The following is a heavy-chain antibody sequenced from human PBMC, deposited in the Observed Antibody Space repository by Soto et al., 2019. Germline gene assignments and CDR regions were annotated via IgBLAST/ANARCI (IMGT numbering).Heavy chain of an antibody. Sequence: EVQLVESGGGLVQPGESLRLPCAASGFTVSNNYMSWVRQAPGKGLEWVSFIYSGGNTYYTDSVKGRFTISRDKSKNTLYLQMNNLRVEDTAVYYCTRRPGSWGQGTLVTVSS. CDR1: GFTVSNNY. D-gene: IGHD7-27*01. CDR3: TRRPGS. J-gene: IGHJ5*02. V-gene: IGHV3-66*01. CDR2: IYSGGNT.